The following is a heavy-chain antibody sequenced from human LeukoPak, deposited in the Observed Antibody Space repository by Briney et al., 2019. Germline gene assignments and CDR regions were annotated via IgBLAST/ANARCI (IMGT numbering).Heavy chain of an antibody. CDR2: INHSGST. J-gene: IGHJ4*02. CDR3: ARSFRVIDH. Sequence: PSETLSLTCAVYGGSFSGYYWSWIRQPPGKGLEWIGEINHSGSTNYNPSLKSRVTISVDTSKNQFSLKLSSVTAADTAVYYCARSFRVIDHWGQGTLVTVSS. CDR1: GGSFSGYY. D-gene: IGHD3-16*02. V-gene: IGHV4-34*01.